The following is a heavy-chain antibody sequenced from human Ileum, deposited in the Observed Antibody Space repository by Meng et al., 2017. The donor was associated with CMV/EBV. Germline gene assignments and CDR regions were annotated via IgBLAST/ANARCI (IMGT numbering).Heavy chain of an antibody. CDR1: GGSISSGTYD. CDR3: AGDWGPYSSRGYFDP. J-gene: IGHJ5*02. D-gene: IGHD6-13*01. CDR2: IYYSGST. V-gene: IGHV4-39*07. Sequence: QGQLQDLVPGLVPPSEPLPLTFTVTGGSISSGTYDWAWIRQSPGKGLEWIGSIYYSGSTYDNPSLKSRVTMSVDTFKNQFSLKLTSVTAADTAVYYCAGDWGPYSSRGYFDPWGQGTLVTVSS.